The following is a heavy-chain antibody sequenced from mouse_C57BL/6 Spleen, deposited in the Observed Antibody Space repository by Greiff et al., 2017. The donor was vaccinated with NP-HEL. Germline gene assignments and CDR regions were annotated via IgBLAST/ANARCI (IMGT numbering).Heavy chain of an antibody. CDR1: GYTFTSYW. Sequence: QVQLQQPGAELVKPGASVKLSCKASGYTFTSYWMQWVKQRPGQGLEWIGEIDPSDSYTNYNQKFKGKATLTVDTSSSTAYMQLSSLTSEDSAVCYCAKKGRGVYYFDYWGKGTTLTVSS. J-gene: IGHJ2*01. V-gene: IGHV1-50*01. CDR3: AKKGRGVYYFDY. CDR2: IDPSDSYT.